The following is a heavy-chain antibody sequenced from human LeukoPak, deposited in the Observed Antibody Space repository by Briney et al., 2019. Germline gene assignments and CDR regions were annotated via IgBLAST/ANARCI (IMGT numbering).Heavy chain of an antibody. CDR3: TTTPLYYYDSSGYSLGGQDAFDI. D-gene: IGHD3-22*01. V-gene: IGHV3-73*01. CDR1: GFTFSGSA. CDR2: IRSKANSYAT. Sequence: GGSLRLSCAASGFTFSGSAMHWVRQASGKGLEWVGRIRSKANSYATAYAASVKGRFTISRDDSNKKAYLQMNSLKPEDTAVYYCTTTPLYYYDSSGYSLGGQDAFDIWGQGTMVTVSS. J-gene: IGHJ3*02.